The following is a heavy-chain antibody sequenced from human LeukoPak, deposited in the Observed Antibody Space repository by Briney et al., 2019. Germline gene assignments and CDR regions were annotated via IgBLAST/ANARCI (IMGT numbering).Heavy chain of an antibody. CDR1: GYTFTGYY. CDR3: ARVWYIYGYFDY. J-gene: IGHJ4*02. Sequence: ASVKVSCKASGYTFTGYYMHWVRQAPGQGLEWMGRINPNSGGTNYAQKFQGRVTMTRDTSISTAYMELSRLRSDDTAVYYCARVWYIYGYFDYWGQGTLVTVSS. D-gene: IGHD5-18*01. V-gene: IGHV1-2*06. CDR2: INPNSGGT.